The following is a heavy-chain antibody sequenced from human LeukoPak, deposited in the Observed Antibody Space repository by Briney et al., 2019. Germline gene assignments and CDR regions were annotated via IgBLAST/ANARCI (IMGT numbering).Heavy chain of an antibody. CDR2: IYYSGST. CDR1: GGSISSGSYY. V-gene: IGHV4-39*01. D-gene: IGHD2-2*01. CDR3: ARLPVTDLQLFFDY. Sequence: SETLSLTCTVSGGSISSGSYYWGWIRQPPGKGLEWIGSIYYSGSTYYDPSLKSRVTISVDTSKNQFSLKLSSVTAADTAVYYCARLPVTDLQLFFDYWGQGTLVTVSS. J-gene: IGHJ4*02.